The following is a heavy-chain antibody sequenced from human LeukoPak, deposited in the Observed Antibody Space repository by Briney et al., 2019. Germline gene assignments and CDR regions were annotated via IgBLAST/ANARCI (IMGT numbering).Heavy chain of an antibody. CDR3: ARVACSGGSCYAGASYYFDY. Sequence: SETLSLTCTVSGGSISSYYWSWLRQPPGKGLEWIGYIYYSGSTNYNPSLKSRVTISVDTSKNQFSLKLSSVTAADTAVYYCARVACSGGSCYAGASYYFDYWGQGTLVTVSS. D-gene: IGHD2-15*01. J-gene: IGHJ4*02. CDR1: GGSISSYY. CDR2: IYYSGST. V-gene: IGHV4-59*01.